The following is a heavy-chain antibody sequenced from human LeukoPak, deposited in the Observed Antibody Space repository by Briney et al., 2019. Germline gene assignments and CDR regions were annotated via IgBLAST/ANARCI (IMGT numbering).Heavy chain of an antibody. CDR3: ASTVLRYFDWLVRFDY. D-gene: IGHD3-9*01. CDR2: IYHSGST. CDR1: GYSISSGYY. Sequence: SETLSLTCTVSGYSISSGYYWGWIRQPPGKGLEWIGSIYHSGSTYYNPSLKSRVTISVDTSKNQFSLKLSSVTAADTAVYYCASTVLRYFDWLVRFDYWGQGALVTVSS. V-gene: IGHV4-38-2*02. J-gene: IGHJ4*02.